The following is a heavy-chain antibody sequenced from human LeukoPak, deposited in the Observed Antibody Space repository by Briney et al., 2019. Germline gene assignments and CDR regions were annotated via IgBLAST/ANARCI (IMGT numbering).Heavy chain of an antibody. V-gene: IGHV3-7*01. CDR1: GFTFSSYW. CDR2: IKQDGSEK. Sequence: GGSLRLSCAASGFTFSSYWMSWVRQAPGKGLEWVANIKQDGSEKYYVDSVKGRFTISRDNAKNTLYLQMNSLRAEDTAVYYCAKDRDVAAAGTGYFDYWGQGTLVTVSS. CDR3: AKDRDVAAAGTGYFDY. D-gene: IGHD6-13*01. J-gene: IGHJ4*02.